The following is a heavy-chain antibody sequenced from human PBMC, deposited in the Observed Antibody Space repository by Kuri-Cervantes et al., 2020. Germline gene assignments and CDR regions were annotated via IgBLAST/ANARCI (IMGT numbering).Heavy chain of an antibody. CDR3: VRGDTTGLYYFDY. Sequence: SETLSLTCTVSGGSISYYYWGWIRQPAGKGLEWIGRIYTSGSTYYNPSLKSRVTISVDKSKNQFSLKLSSVTAADTALYYCVRGDTTGLYYFDYWGQGALVTVSS. CDR1: GGSISYYY. D-gene: IGHD3-22*01. V-gene: IGHV4-4*07. CDR2: IYTSGST. J-gene: IGHJ4*02.